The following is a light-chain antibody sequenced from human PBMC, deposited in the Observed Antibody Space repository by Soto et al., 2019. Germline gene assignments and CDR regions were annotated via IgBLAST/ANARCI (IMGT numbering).Light chain of an antibody. CDR2: GAS. V-gene: IGKV3-20*01. J-gene: IGKJ1*01. CDR3: QQYGASRTWT. CDR1: QSFSSSY. Sequence: EIVLTQSPGTLALSPGDRATLSCRASQSFSSSYLAWYQQKPGQAPRLLIYGASSRATGIPDRFSGSGSGTDFTLTISRLDPEDFAVYYCQQYGASRTWTFGQGTKVEIK.